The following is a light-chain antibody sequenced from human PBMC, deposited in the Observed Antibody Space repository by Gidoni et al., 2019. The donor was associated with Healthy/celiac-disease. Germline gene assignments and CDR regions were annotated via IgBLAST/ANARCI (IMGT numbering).Light chain of an antibody. Sequence: EIVLTQSPGTLSLSPEERATLSCRASQSVSSSYLAWYQQKPGQAPSLLIYCASRRATGIPDRFSGSRSGTDFTLTISRLKPEDVAVYYCQQYGSSPRFTFAPXTKVDIK. J-gene: IGKJ3*01. CDR2: CAS. CDR1: QSVSSSY. V-gene: IGKV3-20*01. CDR3: QQYGSSPRFT.